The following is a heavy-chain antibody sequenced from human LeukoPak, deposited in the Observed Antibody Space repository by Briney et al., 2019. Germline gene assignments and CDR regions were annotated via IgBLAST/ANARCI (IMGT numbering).Heavy chain of an antibody. Sequence: SETLSLTCTVSGGSISSSSYYWGWIRQPPGKGLEWIGSIDYSGSTYYNPSLKSRVTISVDTSKNQFSLKLSSVTAADTAVYYCARLRGGGIFGVVIMLNYFDYWGQGTLVTVSS. CDR2: IDYSGST. J-gene: IGHJ4*02. CDR1: GGSISSSSYY. D-gene: IGHD3-3*01. CDR3: ARLRGGGIFGVVIMLNYFDY. V-gene: IGHV4-39*01.